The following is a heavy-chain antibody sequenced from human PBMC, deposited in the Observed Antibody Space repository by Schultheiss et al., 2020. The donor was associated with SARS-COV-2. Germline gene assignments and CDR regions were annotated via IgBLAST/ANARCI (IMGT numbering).Heavy chain of an antibody. Sequence: GGSLRLSCAASGFTFSSYAMSWVRQAPGKGLEWVSAISGSGGSTYYADSVKGRFTISRDNSKNTLYLQMNSLRAEDTAVYYCATRPDFWSGSNFDYWGQGTLVTVSS. CDR2: ISGSGGST. CDR3: ATRPDFWSGSNFDY. J-gene: IGHJ4*02. V-gene: IGHV3-23*01. CDR1: GFTFSSYA. D-gene: IGHD3-3*01.